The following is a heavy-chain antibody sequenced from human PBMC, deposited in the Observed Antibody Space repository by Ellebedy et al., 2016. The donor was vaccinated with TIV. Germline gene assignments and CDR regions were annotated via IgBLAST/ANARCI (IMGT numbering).Heavy chain of an antibody. D-gene: IGHD2-8*02. J-gene: IGHJ4*02. CDR3: ASTPLGYCTGGTCPLLF. Sequence: MPSETLSLTCAVSGGSISGAYWWTWVRQPPGKGLEWMGEIYHSGSTHYNPSLMSRITILVDKSKNQFSLDLTFVTAADTAVYYCASTPLGYCTGGTCPLLFWGQGTLVAVSS. CDR2: IYHSGST. CDR1: GGSISGAYW. V-gene: IGHV4-4*02.